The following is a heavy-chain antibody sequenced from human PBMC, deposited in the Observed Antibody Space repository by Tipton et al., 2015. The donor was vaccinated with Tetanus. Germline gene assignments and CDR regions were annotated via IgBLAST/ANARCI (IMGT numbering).Heavy chain of an antibody. CDR3: VARGDLGFDY. D-gene: IGHD3-16*01. CDR2: MNSNTGDT. CDR1: GGTFSSYA. Sequence: QLVQSGAEVKKPGSSVKVSCKASGGTFSSYAISWVRQAPGQGLEWMGRMNSNTGDTYSAQNFQGRVTMTRETSISTAYMELSRLTADDTAMYYCVARGDLGFDYWGQGTQVTVSS. J-gene: IGHJ4*02. V-gene: IGHV1-2*06.